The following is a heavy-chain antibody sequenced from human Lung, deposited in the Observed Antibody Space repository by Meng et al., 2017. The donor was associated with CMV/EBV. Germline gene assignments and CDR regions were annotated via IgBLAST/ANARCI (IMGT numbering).Heavy chain of an antibody. CDR2: INAYNGDT. Sequence: QVQLVQSGAAVKKPGALVQVSCKASGYTLTTFGINGVRQAPGQGLEWMGWINAYNGDTNYAQTLQGRVTMTTDTSTSTAYMELRSLRSDDTAVYYCARVEVGITSGNYWGQGTLVTVSS. V-gene: IGHV1-18*01. CDR1: GYTLTTFG. D-gene: IGHD1-26*01. J-gene: IGHJ4*02. CDR3: ARVEVGITSGNY.